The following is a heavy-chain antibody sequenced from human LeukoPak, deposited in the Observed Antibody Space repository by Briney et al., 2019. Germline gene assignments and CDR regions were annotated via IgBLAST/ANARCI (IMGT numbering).Heavy chain of an antibody. J-gene: IGHJ5*02. CDR2: IYYSGSA. D-gene: IGHD3-10*01. Sequence: KPSETLSLTCTVSGGSVSSGSYYWRWIRQPPGKGLEWIGYIYYSGSAKYNPSLKSRVTISVDTSKNQFSLKLTSVTAADTAVYYCARGFGDWGLSWFDPWGQGTLVTVSS. CDR3: ARGFGDWGLSWFDP. V-gene: IGHV4-61*01. CDR1: GGSVSSGSYY.